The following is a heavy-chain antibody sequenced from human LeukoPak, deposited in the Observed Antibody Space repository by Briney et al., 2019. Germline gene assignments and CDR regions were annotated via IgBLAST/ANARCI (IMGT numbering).Heavy chain of an antibody. V-gene: IGHV3-66*01. Sequence: GRSLRLSCAASGFTVSSNYMSWVRQAPGKGLEWVSIIYSGGNTYYADSVKGRFTISRDNPKNTLYLQMNTLRAEDTAVYYCARDLLYGSGSYSDYWGQGTLVTVSS. D-gene: IGHD3-10*01. J-gene: IGHJ4*02. CDR2: IYSGGNT. CDR3: ARDLLYGSGSYSDY. CDR1: GFTVSSNY.